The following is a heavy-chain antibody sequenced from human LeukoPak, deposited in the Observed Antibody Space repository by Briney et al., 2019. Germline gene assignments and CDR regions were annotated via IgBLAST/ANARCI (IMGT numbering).Heavy chain of an antibody. D-gene: IGHD3-22*01. V-gene: IGHV3-74*01. J-gene: IGHJ1*01. Sequence: PGGSLRLSCAASGFTFSRYWMHWVRQAPGKGLVWVSRINGDGSTTSYADSVKGGFTISRDNAKNTVYLQMNSLRAEDTAVYYCATGNYYDSRGYYTFGHWGQGTLVTVSP. CDR1: GFTFSRYW. CDR2: INGDGSTT. CDR3: ATGNYYDSRGYYTFGH.